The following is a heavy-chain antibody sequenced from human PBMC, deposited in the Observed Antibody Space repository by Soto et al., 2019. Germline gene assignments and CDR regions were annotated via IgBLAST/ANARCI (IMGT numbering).Heavy chain of an antibody. CDR1: GFTFSSYA. CDR2: ISGSGGST. J-gene: IGHJ4*02. V-gene: IGHV3-23*01. CDR3: AEDRPYGGTLPHLDS. Sequence: GGSLRLSCAASGFTFSSYAMSWVRQAPGKGLEWVSAISGSGGSTYYADSVKGRFTISRDNSKNTLCLQMNSLRAEDTAVYYCAEDRPYGGTLPHLDSWGQGTLDTVSS. D-gene: IGHD4-17*01.